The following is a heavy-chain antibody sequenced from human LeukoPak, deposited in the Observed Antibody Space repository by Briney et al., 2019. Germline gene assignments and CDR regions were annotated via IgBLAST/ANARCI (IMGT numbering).Heavy chain of an antibody. J-gene: IGHJ1*01. Sequence: PGGSLRLSCAASGFTFSSYAMHWVRQAPGKGLEYVSAISINGGSTYYANSVKGRFTISRDNSKNTLCLQMGSLRAEDMAVYYCARERPASRDGYNALEHWGQGTLVTVSS. V-gene: IGHV3-64*01. CDR3: ARERPASRDGYNALEH. D-gene: IGHD5-24*01. CDR2: ISINGGST. CDR1: GFTFSSYA.